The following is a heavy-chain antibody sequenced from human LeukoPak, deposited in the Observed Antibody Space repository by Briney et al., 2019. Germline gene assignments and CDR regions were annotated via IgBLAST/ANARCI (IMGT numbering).Heavy chain of an antibody. CDR2: ISHDGST. V-gene: IGHV4-38-2*02. Sequence: PSETLSLTCTVSGYSISSAYYWGWIRQPPGKGLEWIGSISHDGSTYYNPSLKSRVTISGDSSKNQFSLKLSSVTAADTAVYYCARGRYCSADICSGGDAFDIWGQGTMVSVSS. J-gene: IGHJ3*02. CDR3: ARGRYCSADICSGGDAFDI. D-gene: IGHD2-15*01. CDR1: GYSISSAYY.